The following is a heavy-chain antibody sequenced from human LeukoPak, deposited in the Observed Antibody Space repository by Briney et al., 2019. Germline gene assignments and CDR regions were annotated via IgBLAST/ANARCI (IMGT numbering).Heavy chain of an antibody. CDR2: IYTSGST. D-gene: IGHD3-22*01. V-gene: IGHV4-61*02. Sequence: PSQTLSLTCTVSGGSISSGSYYWSWIRQPAGKGLEWIGRIYTSGSTNYNPSLKSRVTISVDRSKNQFSLKLSSVTAADTAVYYCARGYYDSSGYSQAFDIWGQGTMVTVSS. J-gene: IGHJ3*02. CDR1: GGSISSGSYY. CDR3: ARGYYDSSGYSQAFDI.